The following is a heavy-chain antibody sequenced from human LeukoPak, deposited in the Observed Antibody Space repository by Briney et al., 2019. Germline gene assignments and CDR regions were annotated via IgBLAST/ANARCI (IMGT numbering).Heavy chain of an antibody. CDR3: ARGGKTTVTPQNWFDP. J-gene: IGHJ5*02. V-gene: IGHV4-39*01. CDR1: GGPISDGRYY. CDR2: ISNNRNT. Sequence: SETLSLTCTVSGGPISDGRYYWTWIRQPPGKGLEWIGGISNNRNTYYNPSLNSRVTISTDTSKSQISLKVTSVTAADTAVYYCARGGKTTVTPQNWFDPWGRGMLVTVSS. D-gene: IGHD4-17*01.